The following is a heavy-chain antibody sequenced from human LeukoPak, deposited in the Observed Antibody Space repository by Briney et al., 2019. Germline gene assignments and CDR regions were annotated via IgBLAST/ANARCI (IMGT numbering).Heavy chain of an antibody. CDR1: GFTFSRYG. J-gene: IGHJ4*02. CDR2: VTYDRRTE. D-gene: IGHD2-2*02. CDR3: ARGYCTSTSCYIDY. V-gene: IGHV3-30*03. Sequence: PGGSLRLSCLASGFTFSRYGFHWVRQAPGKGPEWVAGVTYDRRTEFYADSVKGRFTLSRDNSKNAVYLQMNSLRTEDTAVYYCARGYCTSTSCYIDYWGQGTLVTVSS.